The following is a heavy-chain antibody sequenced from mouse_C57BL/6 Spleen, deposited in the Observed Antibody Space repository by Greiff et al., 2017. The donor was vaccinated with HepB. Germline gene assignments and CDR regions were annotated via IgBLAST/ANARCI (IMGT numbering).Heavy chain of an antibody. CDR3: ARDLPGDWYFDV. V-gene: IGHV3-6*01. Sequence: VQLKESGPGLVKPSQSLSLTCSVTGYSITSGYYWNWIRQFPGNKLEWMGYISYDGSNNYNPSLKNRISITRDTSKNQFFLKLNSVTTEDTATYYCARDLPGDWYFDVWGTGTTVTVSS. CDR1: GYSITSGYY. CDR2: ISYDGSN. D-gene: IGHD4-1*01. J-gene: IGHJ1*03.